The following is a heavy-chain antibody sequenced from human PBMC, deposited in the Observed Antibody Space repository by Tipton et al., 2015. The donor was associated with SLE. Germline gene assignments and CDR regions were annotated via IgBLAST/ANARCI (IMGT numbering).Heavy chain of an antibody. Sequence: TLSLTCTVSGGSISNYYWSWVRQPPGKGLEWIGFIYNGGRTRYNPSLESRVTMSVDTSKNQFSLKLTSVTAADTAVYYCGTSTVAFDIWGQGTMLTVSS. CDR1: GGSISNYY. J-gene: IGHJ3*02. CDR3: GTSTVAFDI. D-gene: IGHD4-11*01. V-gene: IGHV4-4*09. CDR2: IYNGGRT.